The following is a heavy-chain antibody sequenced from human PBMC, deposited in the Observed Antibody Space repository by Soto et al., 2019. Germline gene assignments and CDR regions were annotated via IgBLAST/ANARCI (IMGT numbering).Heavy chain of an antibody. CDR1: GFTFINYA. CDR3: ARKVLGSTSRPDWWYFDL. V-gene: IGHV3-23*01. J-gene: IGHJ2*01. Sequence: EVQLLESGGGLVQPGGSLRLSCVGSGFTFINYAMNWVRQTPGKGLEWVSGISGGGDRTFDADSVKGRFIISRDNSKNTVNLPMNSLRADDTAVYYCARKVLGSTSRPDWWYFDLWGRGTLVTVSS. D-gene: IGHD3-16*01. CDR2: ISGGGDRT.